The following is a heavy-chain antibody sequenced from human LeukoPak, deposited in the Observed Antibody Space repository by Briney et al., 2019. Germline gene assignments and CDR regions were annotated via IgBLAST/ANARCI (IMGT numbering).Heavy chain of an antibody. CDR3: ARDPGSL. V-gene: IGHV3-23*01. D-gene: IGHD3-10*01. Sequence: GGSLRLFCAASGFTFSTYNMNRVRQAPGKGLEWVSAISGSGGSTYYADSVKGRFTISRDNSKNTLYLQMNSLRAEDTAVYYCARDPGSLWGQGTLVTVSS. CDR2: ISGSGGST. CDR1: GFTFSTYN. J-gene: IGHJ4*02.